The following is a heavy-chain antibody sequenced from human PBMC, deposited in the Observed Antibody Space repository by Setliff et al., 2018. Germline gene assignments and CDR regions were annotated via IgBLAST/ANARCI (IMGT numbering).Heavy chain of an antibody. J-gene: IGHJ5*02. CDR1: GDSISSTYH. Sequence: PSETLSLTCNVSGDSISSTYHWGWIRQSPGKGLEWIGTIYHSGSTNYNPSLKSRVNLSVDTSKNQFSLKLKSVTAADTAVYYCANLGWPDPWGQGTLVTVSS. V-gene: IGHV4-38-2*02. D-gene: IGHD6-19*01. CDR2: IYHSGST. CDR3: ANLGWPDP.